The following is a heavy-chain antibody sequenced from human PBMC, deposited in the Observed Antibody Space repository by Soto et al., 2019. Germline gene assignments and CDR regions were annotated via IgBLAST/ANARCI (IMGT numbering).Heavy chain of an antibody. J-gene: IGHJ4*02. V-gene: IGHV3-15*01. CDR1: GFTFSNAW. CDR3: TTVLSGDYVWGSYRYTFDY. D-gene: IGHD3-16*02. Sequence: EVQLVESGGGLVQPGGSLRLSCAASGFTFSNAWMSWVRQAPGKGLEWVGRIKSKTDGGTTDYAAPVKGRFTISRDDSKNTLYLQMNSLKTEDTAVYYCTTVLSGDYVWGSYRYTFDYWGQGTLVTVSS. CDR2: IKSKTDGGTT.